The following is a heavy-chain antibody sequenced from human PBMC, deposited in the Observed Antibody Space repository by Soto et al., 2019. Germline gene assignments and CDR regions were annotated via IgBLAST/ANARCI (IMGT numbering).Heavy chain of an antibody. CDR3: VKDIGMGLRAAGHFDY. J-gene: IGHJ4*02. D-gene: IGHD6-13*01. CDR1: GFTFDDYA. CDR2: ISWNSGST. V-gene: IGHV3-9*01. Sequence: PGGSLRLSCAASGFTFDDYAMHWVRQAPGKGLEWVSGISWNSGSTGYVDSVKGRFTISRDNAKKSLYLQMNSLRAEDTALYYCVKDIGMGLRAAGHFDYWGQGTLVTVSS.